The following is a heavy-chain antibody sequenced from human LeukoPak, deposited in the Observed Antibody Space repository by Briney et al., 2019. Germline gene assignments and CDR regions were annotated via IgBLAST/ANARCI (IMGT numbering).Heavy chain of an antibody. J-gene: IGHJ6*02. CDR2: INPSGGST. Sequence: APVTVSCKASGYTFTSYYMHWVRQAPGQGLEWMGIINPSGGSTSYAQKFQGRVTMTRDTSTSTVYMELSSLRSEDTAVYYCARVHISDYGDYSIDTHYYYYYGMDVWGQGTTVTVSS. CDR1: GYTFTSYY. CDR3: ARVHISDYGDYSIDTHYYYYYGMDV. D-gene: IGHD4-17*01. V-gene: IGHV1-46*01.